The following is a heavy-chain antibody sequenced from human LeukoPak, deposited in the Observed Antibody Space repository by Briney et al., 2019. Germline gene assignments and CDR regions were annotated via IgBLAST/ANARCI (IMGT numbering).Heavy chain of an antibody. CDR2: ISNSGSN. Sequence: SETLSLTCSVSNASISSYYWSWIRQSPGKGLEWIGYISNSGSNNYNPSLKSRVTISVDTSKNQSSLKLSSVTAADTAVYYCARHWGSCRGGDCYTFDCWGQGTLVTVSS. J-gene: IGHJ4*02. D-gene: IGHD2-21*02. V-gene: IGHV4-59*08. CDR3: ARHWGSCRGGDCYTFDC. CDR1: NASISSYY.